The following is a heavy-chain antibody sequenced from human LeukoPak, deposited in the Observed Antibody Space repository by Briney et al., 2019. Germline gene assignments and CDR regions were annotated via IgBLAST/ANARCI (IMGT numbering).Heavy chain of an antibody. V-gene: IGHV3-23*01. CDR2: ISGSGGST. D-gene: IGHD1-1*01. Sequence: GSLRLSCAASGFTFSTYVMSWVRQAPGKGLEWVSAISGSGGSTYYADSVKGRFTISRDNSKNTLYLQMNSLGADDTAVYYCAKGNWRYFDYWGQGTLVTVSS. J-gene: IGHJ4*02. CDR3: AKGNWRYFDY. CDR1: GFTFSTYV.